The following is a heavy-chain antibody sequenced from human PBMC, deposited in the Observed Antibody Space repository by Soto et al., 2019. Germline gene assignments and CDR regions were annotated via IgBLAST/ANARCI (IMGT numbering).Heavy chain of an antibody. CDR1: GYTFTEYY. Sequence: GASVKVSCKTSGYTFTEYYVFWVRQAPGQGLEWMGWINPNNGVTKYAQRFLGRVTMTRDTSISTAYMEVSRLGSDDTAVYFCAIDIKYSSSALMDPWGQGTLVTVFS. V-gene: IGHV1-2*02. CDR2: INPNNGVT. J-gene: IGHJ5*02. D-gene: IGHD6-13*01. CDR3: AIDIKYSSSALMDP.